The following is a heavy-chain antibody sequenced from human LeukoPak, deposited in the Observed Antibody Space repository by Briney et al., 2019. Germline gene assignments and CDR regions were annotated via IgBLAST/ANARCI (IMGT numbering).Heavy chain of an antibody. Sequence: GGSLRLSCAASGFTFSSYSMNWVRQAPGKGLEWVSSISSSSYIYYADSVKGRFTISRDNAKNSLYLQMNSLRAEDTAVYYCARDGLGPPSIAVAWNYYGMDVWGQGTTVTVSS. CDR1: GFTFSSYS. D-gene: IGHD6-19*01. J-gene: IGHJ6*02. CDR2: ISSSSYI. CDR3: ARDGLGPPSIAVAWNYYGMDV. V-gene: IGHV3-21*01.